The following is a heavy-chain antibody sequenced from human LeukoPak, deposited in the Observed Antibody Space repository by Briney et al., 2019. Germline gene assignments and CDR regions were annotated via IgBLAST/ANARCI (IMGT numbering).Heavy chain of an antibody. V-gene: IGHV1-46*01. Sequence: ASVKVSCKASGYTFTSYYMHWVRQAPGQGLEWMGIINPSGGSTSYAQKFQGRVTMTRDMSTSTVYMELSSLRSEDTAVYYCARGVVVAATPVGWFDPWGQGTLVTVSS. CDR2: INPSGGST. CDR1: GYTFTSYY. J-gene: IGHJ5*02. CDR3: ARGVVVAATPVGWFDP. D-gene: IGHD2-15*01.